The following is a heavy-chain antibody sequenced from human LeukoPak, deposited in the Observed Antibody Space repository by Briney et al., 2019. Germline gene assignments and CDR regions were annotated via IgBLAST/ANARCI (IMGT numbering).Heavy chain of an antibody. Sequence: GGSLRLSCAASGFTFRSNSMNWVRQAPGKGLEWVSSISSSSSYIFYADAVKGRFTISRGNAKKSLYLQMNGLRAEDTAVYYCARDRGALWYDTSGFAFDIWGQGTMVTVSS. J-gene: IGHJ3*02. V-gene: IGHV3-21*01. CDR2: ISSSSSYI. CDR3: ARDRGALWYDTSGFAFDI. CDR1: GFTFRSNS. D-gene: IGHD3-22*01.